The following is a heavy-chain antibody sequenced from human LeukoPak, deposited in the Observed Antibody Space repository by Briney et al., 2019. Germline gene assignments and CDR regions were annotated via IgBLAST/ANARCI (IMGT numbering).Heavy chain of an antibody. CDR1: GGTFSSYA. Sequence: SVKVSCKASGGTFSSYAISWVRQAPGQGLEWMGGIIPIFGTANYAQKFQGRVTITADESTSTAYMELSSLRSEDTAVYYCAAEVSSSHAFGIWGQGTMVTVSS. V-gene: IGHV1-69*13. CDR2: IIPIFGTA. D-gene: IGHD6-6*01. CDR3: AAEVSSSHAFGI. J-gene: IGHJ3*02.